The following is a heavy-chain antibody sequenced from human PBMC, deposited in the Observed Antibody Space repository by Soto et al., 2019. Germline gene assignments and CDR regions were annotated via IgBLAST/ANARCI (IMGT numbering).Heavy chain of an antibody. J-gene: IGHJ4*02. CDR1: GYSFTVYY. D-gene: IGHD2-21*02. V-gene: IGHV1-2*02. CDR3: ARQLAYCARDCYTEPIDY. Sequence: QAQLVQSGAEVTKPGASVKVSCEASGYSFTVYYIHWVRQAPGQGLEWMGWVNPNTGGTKYAQKFQGTGTMTRDTSITTAYLELSRLKSDDTAVYYCARQLAYCARDCYTEPIDYWGQGTLVTVSS. CDR2: VNPNTGGT.